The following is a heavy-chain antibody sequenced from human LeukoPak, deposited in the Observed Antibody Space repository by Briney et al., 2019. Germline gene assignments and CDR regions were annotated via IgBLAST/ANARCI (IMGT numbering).Heavy chain of an antibody. V-gene: IGHV4-39*01. D-gene: IGHD6-6*01. Sequence: GSLRLSCAASGFTFSSYGMHWVRQAPGKGLEWIGSIYYSGGTYYNPSLKSRVTISVDTSKNQFSLKLSSVTAADTAVYYCARHRRQYSSSSLGFDIWGQGTMVTVSS. CDR3: ARHRRQYSSSSLGFDI. J-gene: IGHJ3*02. CDR2: IYYSGGT. CDR1: GFTFSSYG.